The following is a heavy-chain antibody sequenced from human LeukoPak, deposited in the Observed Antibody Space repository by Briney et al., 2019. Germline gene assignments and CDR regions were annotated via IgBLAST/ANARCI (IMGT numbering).Heavy chain of an antibody. CDR1: GFTFTNYA. CDR2: ISVSDGST. D-gene: IGHD6-6*01. V-gene: IGHV3-23*01. CDR3: ACWQLVVDDAFDI. J-gene: IGHJ3*02. Sequence: LPGGSLRLSCAASGFTFTNYAMSWVRQAPGKGLEWVSGISVSDGSTYYADSVKGRFTISRDNSKNTLYLQMNSLRAEDTAVYYCACWQLVVDDAFDIWGQGTMVTVSS.